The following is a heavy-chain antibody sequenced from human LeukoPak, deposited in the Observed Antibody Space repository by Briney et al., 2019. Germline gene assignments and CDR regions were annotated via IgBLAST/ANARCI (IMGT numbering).Heavy chain of an antibody. D-gene: IGHD4-11*01. CDR1: GGSISSGGYY. CDR2: IYTSGST. V-gene: IGHV4-61*02. CDR3: ARESGYSNYYFDY. Sequence: SETLSLTCTVSGGSISSGGYYWSWIRQPAGKGLEWIGRIYTSGSTNYNPSLKSRVTISVDTSKNQFSLKLSSVTAADTAVYYCARESGYSNYYFDYWGQGTLVTVSS. J-gene: IGHJ4*02.